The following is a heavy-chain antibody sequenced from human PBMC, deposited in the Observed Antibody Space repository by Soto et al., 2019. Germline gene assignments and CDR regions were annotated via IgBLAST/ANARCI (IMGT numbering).Heavy chain of an antibody. CDR2: ISYSGST. CDR1: GGSISSRTYY. CDR3: AIQSYSFGPSNFDY. Sequence: PSETLSLTCTVSGGSISSRTYYSAWIRQPPGKGLEWIGSISYSGSTSHNLSLKSRTTISVDTSKNQFSLKLSSVTAADTAVYYCAIQSYSFGPSNFDYWGQGTLVTVSS. D-gene: IGHD5-18*01. V-gene: IGHV4-39*01. J-gene: IGHJ4*02.